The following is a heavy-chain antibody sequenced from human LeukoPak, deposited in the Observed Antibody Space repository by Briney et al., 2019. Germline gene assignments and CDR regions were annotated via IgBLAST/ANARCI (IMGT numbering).Heavy chain of an antibody. CDR1: GGSISSYY. V-gene: IGHV4-59*08. J-gene: IGHJ4*02. CDR3: ARQPGSEQLAKPFDY. D-gene: IGHD6-13*01. CDR2: IYYSGST. Sequence: PSETLSLTCTVSGGSISSYYWSWIRQPPGKGLEWIGYIYYSGSTNYNPSLKSRVTISVDTSKNQFSLKLTSVTAADTAVYYCARQPGSEQLAKPFDYWGQGTLVTASS.